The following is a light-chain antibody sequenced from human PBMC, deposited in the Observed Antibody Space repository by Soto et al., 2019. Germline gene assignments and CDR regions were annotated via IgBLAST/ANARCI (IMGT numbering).Light chain of an antibody. CDR2: DNN. CDR3: GTWDSSLSAGWGI. V-gene: IGLV1-51*01. Sequence: HSVLTQPPSVSAAPGQKVTISCSGSSSNIGNNYVSWYQHLPGTAPKLLIYDNNKRPSGIPDRFSGSKSGTSATLAITGLQTGDEADYYCGTWDSSLSAGWGIFGGGTKLTVL. CDR1: SSNIGNNY. J-gene: IGLJ2*01.